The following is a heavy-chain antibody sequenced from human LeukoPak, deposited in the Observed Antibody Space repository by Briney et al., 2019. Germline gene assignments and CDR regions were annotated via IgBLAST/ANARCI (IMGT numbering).Heavy chain of an antibody. Sequence: SETLSHTCTVSGGSISSGGYYWRWIRQHPGKGLEWVGYIYYSGSTYYNPSLKSRVTISVDTSKNQFSLKLSSVTAADTAVYYCARALVWGFDPWGQGTLVTVSS. CDR1: GGSISSGGYY. V-gene: IGHV4-31*03. D-gene: IGHD2-8*01. CDR2: IYYSGST. CDR3: ARALVWGFDP. J-gene: IGHJ5*02.